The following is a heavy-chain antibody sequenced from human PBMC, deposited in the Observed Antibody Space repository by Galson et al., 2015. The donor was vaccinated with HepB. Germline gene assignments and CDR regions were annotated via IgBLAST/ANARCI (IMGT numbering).Heavy chain of an antibody. Sequence: SFTCTVSGGSISSSSYYWGWIRQPPGKGLEWIGSIYYSGSTYYNPSLKGRVTISVDTSKNQFSLKLSSVTAADTAVYYCARQGGSAVDTAMADLDYWGQGTLVTVSS. CDR1: GGSISSSSYY. CDR2: IYYSGST. D-gene: IGHD5-18*01. CDR3: ARQGGSAVDTAMADLDY. J-gene: IGHJ4*02. V-gene: IGHV4-39*01.